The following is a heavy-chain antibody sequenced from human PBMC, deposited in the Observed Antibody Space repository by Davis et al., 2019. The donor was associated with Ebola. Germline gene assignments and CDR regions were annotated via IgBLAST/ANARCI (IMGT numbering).Heavy chain of an antibody. CDR3: ARDNGAGVFDY. CDR2: IYHSGST. CDR1: GGSISSGVYY. J-gene: IGHJ4*02. Sequence: MPSETLSLTCTVSGGSISSGVYYWSWIRQHPGKGLEWIGYIYHSGSTYYNPSLKSRVTISVDRSKNQFSLKLSSVTAADTAVYYCARDNGAGVFDYWGQGTLVTVSS. V-gene: IGHV4-30-2*01. D-gene: IGHD3-10*01.